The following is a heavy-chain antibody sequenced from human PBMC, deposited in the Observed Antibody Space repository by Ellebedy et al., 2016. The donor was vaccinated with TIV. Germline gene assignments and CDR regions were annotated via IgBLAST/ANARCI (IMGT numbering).Heavy chain of an antibody. V-gene: IGHV3-7*04. J-gene: IGHJ3*01. D-gene: IGHD2-2*01. CDR2: IKFDEIEA. CDR3: ARDTVEVPSGDAFDL. Sequence: PGGSLRLSCAASGFTFSRYWMSWLRQAPGKGLEYVAHIKFDEIEAYHADSVKGRFVISRDNSRKSLYLQMNNLGVGDTAVYYCARDTVEVPSGDAFDLWGQGTTVTVSS. CDR1: GFTFSRYW.